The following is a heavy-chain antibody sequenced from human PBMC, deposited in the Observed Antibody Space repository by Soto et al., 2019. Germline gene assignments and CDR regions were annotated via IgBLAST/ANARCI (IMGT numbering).Heavy chain of an antibody. J-gene: IGHJ5*02. CDR1: GFTFSSDG. CDR2: ISSDGSRK. Sequence: QVQLVESGGGVVQPGRSLRLSCAASGFTFSSDGMQWVRQAPGKGPEWVAVISSDGSRKYYADSVKGRFTISRDNSKNTLYLQRNGLRAEDTAVYSCAALRWFDPWGQGTLVIVSA. V-gene: IGHV3-30*03. CDR3: AALRWFDP. D-gene: IGHD3-16*02.